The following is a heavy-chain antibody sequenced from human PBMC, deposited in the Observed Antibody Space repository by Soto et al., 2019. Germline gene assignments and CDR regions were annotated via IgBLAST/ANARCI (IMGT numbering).Heavy chain of an antibody. V-gene: IGHV3-30-3*01. CDR1: GFTFSSYA. CDR2: ISYDGSNK. CDR3: ARDGASSIAAADPYYYYGMDV. J-gene: IGHJ6*02. Sequence: GGSLRLSCSAAGFTFSSYAMHWVRQAPGKGLEWVAVISYDGSNKYYADSVKGRFTISRDNSKNTLYLQMNSLRAEDTAVYYCARDGASSIAAADPYYYYGMDVWGQGTTVTVSS. D-gene: IGHD6-13*01.